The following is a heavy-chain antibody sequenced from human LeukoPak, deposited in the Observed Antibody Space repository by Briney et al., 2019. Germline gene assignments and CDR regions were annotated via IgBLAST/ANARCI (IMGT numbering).Heavy chain of an antibody. V-gene: IGHV3-7*03. CDR2: IKQDGSEK. Sequence: PGGSLRLSCAASGFSFSSYWMSWVRQAPGKGLEWVANIKQDGSEKYYVDSVKGRFTISRDNAKNSLYLQMNSLRAEDTAVYYCARDGVMRIFGVVIDYYYYGMDVWGQGTTVTVSS. J-gene: IGHJ6*02. D-gene: IGHD3-3*01. CDR3: ARDGVMRIFGVVIDYYYYGMDV. CDR1: GFSFSSYW.